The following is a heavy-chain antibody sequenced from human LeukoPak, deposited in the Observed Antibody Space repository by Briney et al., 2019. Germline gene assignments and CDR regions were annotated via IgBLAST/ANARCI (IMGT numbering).Heavy chain of an antibody. D-gene: IGHD5-12*01. V-gene: IGHV4-59*01. CDR3: ARVDGYIGYHFFDY. J-gene: IGHJ4*02. CDR1: GGSISSYY. Sequence: SQTLSLTCTVSGGSISSYYWSWIRQPPGKGLEWIGYIYYSGSTNYNPSLKSRVTISVDTSKNQFSLKLSSVTAADTAVYYCARVDGYIGYHFFDYWGQGTLVTVSS. CDR2: IYYSGST.